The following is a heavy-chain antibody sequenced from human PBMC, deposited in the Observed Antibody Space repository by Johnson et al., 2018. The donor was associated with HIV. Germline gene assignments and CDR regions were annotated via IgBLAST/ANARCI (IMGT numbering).Heavy chain of an antibody. V-gene: IGHV3-30*04. J-gene: IGHJ3*02. D-gene: IGHD6-6*01. CDR1: GFTFSSYA. CDR2: ISYDGSNK. Sequence: QVQLVESGGGVVQPGRSLRLSCAASGFTFSSYAMHWVRQAPGKGLEWVAVISYDGSNKYYADSVKGRFTISRDNSKNTLYLQMNSLRAEDTAVYYCARANGQLGGAFDIWGQGTMVTVSS. CDR3: ARANGQLGGAFDI.